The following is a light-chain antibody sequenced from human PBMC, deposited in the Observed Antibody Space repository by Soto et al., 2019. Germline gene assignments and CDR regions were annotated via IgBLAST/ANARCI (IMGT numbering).Light chain of an antibody. CDR3: QQYNDWPRAT. CDR2: GAS. CDR1: QSVSTN. J-gene: IGKJ4*01. Sequence: EIVMTQSPATLSVSPGERATLSCRASQSVSTNLAWYQQKPGQAPRLLIYGASTRATGIPARFSGSGSGTEFTLTINSLQSEDVAVYYCQQYNDWPRATFGGGTKVEIK. V-gene: IGKV3-15*01.